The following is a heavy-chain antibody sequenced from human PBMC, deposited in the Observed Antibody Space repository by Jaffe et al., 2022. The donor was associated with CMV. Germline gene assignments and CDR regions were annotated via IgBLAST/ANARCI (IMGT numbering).Heavy chain of an antibody. D-gene: IGHD6-13*01. V-gene: IGHV4-34*01. CDR1: GGSFSGYY. J-gene: IGHJ6*03. CDR3: AKKYSSSWYDYYYYYMDV. CDR2: INHSGST. Sequence: QVQLQQWGAGLLKPSETLSLTCAVYGGSFSGYYWSWIRQPPGKGLEWIGEINHSGSTNYNPSLKSRVTISVDTSKNQFSLKLSSVTAADTAVYYCAKKYSSSWYDYYYYYMDVWGKGTTVTVSS.